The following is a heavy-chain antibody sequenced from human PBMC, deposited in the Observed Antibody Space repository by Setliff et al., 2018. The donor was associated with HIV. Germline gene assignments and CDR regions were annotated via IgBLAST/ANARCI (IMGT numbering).Heavy chain of an antibody. CDR2: IYNSAST. CDR3: AGHSPSDY. J-gene: IGHJ4*02. CDR1: GDSISTDY. Sequence: SETLSLTCTVSGDSISTDYWTWIRQPPGKGLEWIGYIYNSASTSYNPSLKSRVTILVDTSKNQFSLKLSSVTAADTAVYYCAGHSPSDYWGQGTLVTVSS. V-gene: IGHV4-59*08.